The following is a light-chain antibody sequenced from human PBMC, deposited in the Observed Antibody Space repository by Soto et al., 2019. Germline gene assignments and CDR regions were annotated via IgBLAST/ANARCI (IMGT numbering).Light chain of an antibody. CDR3: PQYAGSPWT. CDR2: GAS. CDR1: QTIRNNY. Sequence: ETVLTQSPGTLSLSPGETATLSCRASQTIRNNYLAWYRQTPGQAPRLLIYGASNRATGIADRFSGSGSGTDLTLIISRPEPEDFALYYCPQYAGSPWTFGQGTKVEIK. V-gene: IGKV3-20*01. J-gene: IGKJ1*01.